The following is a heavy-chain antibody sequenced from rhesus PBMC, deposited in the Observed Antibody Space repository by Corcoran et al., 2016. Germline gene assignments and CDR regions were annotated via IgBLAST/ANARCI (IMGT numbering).Heavy chain of an antibody. CDR2: VDPEDGEA. D-gene: IGHD2-21*01. CDR3: ATLWEVVSDY. V-gene: IGHV1-111*02. J-gene: IGHJ4*01. CDR1: GYTFTDYY. Sequence: EVQLVQSGAEVKKPGASVKISCKAPGYTFTDYYLHWVRQAPGKGLEWMGRVDPEDGEAKHPQKFQDRVTITADTSTDTAYMELSSLRSEDTAVYYCATLWEVVSDYWGQGVLVTVSS.